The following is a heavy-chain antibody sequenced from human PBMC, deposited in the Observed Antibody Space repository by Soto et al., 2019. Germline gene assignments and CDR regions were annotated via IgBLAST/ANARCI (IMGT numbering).Heavy chain of an antibody. Sequence: ASVKVSCKASGYTFTSYGISWVRQAPGQGLEWMGWISAYNGNTNYAQKLQGRVTMTTDTSTSTAYMELRSLRSDDTAVYYCARGKTPYVGYCSSTSCPNWFDPWGQGTLVTVSS. V-gene: IGHV1-18*01. D-gene: IGHD2-2*01. CDR1: GYTFTSYG. CDR2: ISAYNGNT. CDR3: ARGKTPYVGYCSSTSCPNWFDP. J-gene: IGHJ5*02.